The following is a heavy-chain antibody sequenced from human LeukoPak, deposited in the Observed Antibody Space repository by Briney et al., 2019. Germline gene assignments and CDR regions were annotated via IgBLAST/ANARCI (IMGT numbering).Heavy chain of an antibody. CDR3: ARDYCSGGSCYGLVDY. CDR2: ISSSGSTM. V-gene: IGHV3-11*04. D-gene: IGHD2-15*01. J-gene: IGHJ4*02. Sequence: GGSLRLSCAASGFTFSDYYMSWIRQAPGKGLEWVSYISSSGSTMYYADSVKGRFTISRDNAKNSLYLQMNSLRAEDTAVYYCARDYCSGGSCYGLVDYWGQGTLVTVSS. CDR1: GFTFSDYY.